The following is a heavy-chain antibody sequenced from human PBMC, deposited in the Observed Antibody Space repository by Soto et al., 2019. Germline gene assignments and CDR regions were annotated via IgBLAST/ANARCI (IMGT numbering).Heavy chain of an antibody. V-gene: IGHV1-69*05. J-gene: IGHJ3*02. Sequence: GASVKVSCKASGGTFSSYSISWVRQAPGQGLEWMGGIIPLFYTTNYAQKLQGRVTITTDASTSTAYMELRSLRSDDTAVYYCASGYSSGWYDKRDAFDIWGQGTMVTVS. CDR2: IIPLFYTT. CDR1: GGTFSSYS. CDR3: ASGYSSGWYDKRDAFDI. D-gene: IGHD6-19*01.